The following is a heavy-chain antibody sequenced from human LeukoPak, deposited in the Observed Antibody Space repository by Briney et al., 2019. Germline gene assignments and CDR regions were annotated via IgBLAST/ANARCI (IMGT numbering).Heavy chain of an antibody. J-gene: IGHJ4*02. V-gene: IGHV3-20*01. CDR2: INWNGDSA. D-gene: IGHD3-10*01. CDR3: ARRYGSGSYYDV. Sequence: GGSLRLSCAASGFTFDDHGMSWVRQAPGRGLEWVSDINWNGDSAGYADSVRGRFTISRDNAKNSLYLQMNSLRAEDTALYRCARRYGSGSYYDVWGQGTLVTVSS. CDR1: GFTFDDHG.